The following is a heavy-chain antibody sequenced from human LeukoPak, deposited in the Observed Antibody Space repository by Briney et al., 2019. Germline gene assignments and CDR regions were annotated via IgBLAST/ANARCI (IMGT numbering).Heavy chain of an antibody. CDR1: GGSISSGSYY. CDR2: IYTGGST. Sequence: SETLSLTCTVSGGSISSGSYYWSWIRQPAGKGLEWIGRIYTGGSTNYNPSLKSRVTISVDTSKNQFSLKLSSVTAADTAVYYCASGLGTYDYWGQGTLVTVSS. V-gene: IGHV4-61*02. CDR3: ASGLGTYDY. D-gene: IGHD1-1*01. J-gene: IGHJ4*02.